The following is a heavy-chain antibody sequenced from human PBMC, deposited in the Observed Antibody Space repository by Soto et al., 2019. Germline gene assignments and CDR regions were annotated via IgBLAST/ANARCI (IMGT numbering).Heavy chain of an antibody. D-gene: IGHD3-10*01. CDR2: ISSSGTYI. CDR3: ARDRARTTNAFDF. J-gene: IGHJ3*01. Sequence: EEQLVESGGGLVKPGGSLRLSCAASGFIFRTYSMSWVRQAPGKGLEWVSSISSSGTYIFYTDSVKGRLTISRDNAKNSLYLQMNSLRAEDTAVYYCARDRARTTNAFDFWGQGTLVTVSS. V-gene: IGHV3-21*01. CDR1: GFIFRTYS.